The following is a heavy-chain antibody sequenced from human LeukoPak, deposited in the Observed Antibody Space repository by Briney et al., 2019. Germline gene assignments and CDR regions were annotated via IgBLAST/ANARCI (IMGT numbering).Heavy chain of an antibody. V-gene: IGHV4-31*03. CDR3: ATSSYDFWSGYGRFDP. J-gene: IGHJ5*02. CDR1: GVSISSGGYY. Sequence: SQTLSLTCTVSGVSISSGGYYWSWIRQHPGKGLEWIGYIYYSGSTYYNPSLKSRVTISVDTSKNQFSLKLSSVTAADTAVYYCATSSYDFWSGYGRFDPWGQGTLVTVSS. CDR2: IYYSGST. D-gene: IGHD3-3*01.